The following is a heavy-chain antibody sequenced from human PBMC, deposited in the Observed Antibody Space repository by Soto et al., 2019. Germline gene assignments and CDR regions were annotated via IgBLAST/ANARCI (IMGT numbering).Heavy chain of an antibody. V-gene: IGHV3-33*01. J-gene: IGHJ6*02. CDR1: RLTFSFYD. D-gene: IGHD3-16*01. Sequence: QVQLVESGGGVVQPGTSLRLSCAASRLTFSFYDMHWVRQAPGKGLEWVALIWSDGSRGFYADSVKGRFTISRDNSKNTLYLQMTGLRAGDTAVYYCAGEHKGGAYDMDVWGQGTTVTVSS. CDR2: IWSDGSRG. CDR3: AGEHKGGAYDMDV.